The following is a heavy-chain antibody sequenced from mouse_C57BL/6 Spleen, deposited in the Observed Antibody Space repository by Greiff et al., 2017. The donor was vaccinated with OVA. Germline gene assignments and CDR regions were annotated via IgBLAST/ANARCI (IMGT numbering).Heavy chain of an antibody. CDR1: GYTFTSYW. CDR3: ARGEDYGNYPFAY. D-gene: IGHD2-1*01. CDR2: IYPGSGST. J-gene: IGHJ3*01. Sequence: VQLQQPGAELVKPGASVQMSCKASGYTFTSYWITWVKQRPGQGLEWIGDIYPGSGSTNYNEKFKSKATLTVDTSSSTAYMQLSSLTSEDSAVYYCARGEDYGNYPFAYWGQGTLVTVSA. V-gene: IGHV1-55*01.